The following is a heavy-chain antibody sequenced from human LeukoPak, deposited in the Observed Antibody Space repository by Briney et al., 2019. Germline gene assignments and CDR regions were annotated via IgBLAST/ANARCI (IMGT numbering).Heavy chain of an antibody. J-gene: IGHJ4*02. V-gene: IGHV4-59*08. CDR3: ARGKQWELLSD. D-gene: IGHD1-26*01. CDR1: GGSISSYY. Sequence: SETLSLTCTVSGGSISSYYWSWIRQPPGKGLEWIAYISDIGSINYNPSLKSRVTISVDTSKNQFSLKLSSVTAADTAVYYCARGKQWELLSDWGQGTLVTVSS. CDR2: ISDIGSI.